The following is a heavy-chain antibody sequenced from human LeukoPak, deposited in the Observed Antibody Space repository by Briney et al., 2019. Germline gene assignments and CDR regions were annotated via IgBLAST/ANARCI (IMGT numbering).Heavy chain of an antibody. V-gene: IGHV1-18*01. CDR1: GYTFTSYG. CDR2: ISAYNGNT. D-gene: IGHD2-15*01. CDR3: ARDLQTYCNGCSCYGDFDY. J-gene: IGHJ4*02. Sequence: ASVKVSCKASGYTFTSYGISWVRQAPGQGLEWMGWISAYNGNTNYAQKLQGRVTMTTDTSTSTVYMVLRSLRSDDTAVYYCARDLQTYCNGCSCYGDFDYWGQGTLVTVSS.